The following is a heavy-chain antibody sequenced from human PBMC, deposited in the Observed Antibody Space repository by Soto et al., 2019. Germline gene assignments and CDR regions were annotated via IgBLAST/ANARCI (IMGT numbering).Heavy chain of an antibody. CDR3: ERDSPPVDY. CDR1: GYTFTTYG. CDR2: ISAYNGNT. Sequence: QVQLVQSGAEVKKPGASVKVSCKASGYTFTTYGISWVRQAPGQGLEWMGWISAYNGNTKYAQKAQGRVTKTTDTCTGTAYMGRRSLPADDAAVYPCERDSPPVDYWGQGTLVTVSS. V-gene: IGHV1-18*01. J-gene: IGHJ4*02.